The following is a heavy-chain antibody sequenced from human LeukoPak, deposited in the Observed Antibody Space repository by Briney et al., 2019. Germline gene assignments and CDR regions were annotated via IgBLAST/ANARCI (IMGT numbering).Heavy chain of an antibody. J-gene: IGHJ4*02. V-gene: IGHV3-74*01. CDR2: VDHDGSGT. CDR1: GFSFNSYW. D-gene: IGHD4-17*01. CDR3: ATDLG. Sequence: GGSLRLSCAASGFSFNSYWMHWVRQPPGKGLVWVSRVDHDGSGTAYADSVTGRFTISRDNAKNTVYLQMNSLRAEDTAVYYCATDLGWGQGTLVTVSS.